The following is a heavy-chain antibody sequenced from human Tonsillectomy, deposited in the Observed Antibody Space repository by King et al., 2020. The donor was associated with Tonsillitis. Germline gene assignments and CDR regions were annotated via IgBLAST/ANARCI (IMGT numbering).Heavy chain of an antibody. V-gene: IGHV4-39*07. Sequence: QLQESGPGLVKPSETLSLTCTVSGASISSSYFYWGWIRQPPGKGLEWIGSINYSGTTSYNPSLKRRLTMSVETSKSQFSLNLTSVTAADTAVYYCVSSGVVTAGAGLYHFDSWGQGTLVTVSS. D-gene: IGHD2-21*02. CDR3: VSSGVVTAGAGLYHFDS. CDR1: GASISSSYFY. CDR2: INYSGTT. J-gene: IGHJ4*02.